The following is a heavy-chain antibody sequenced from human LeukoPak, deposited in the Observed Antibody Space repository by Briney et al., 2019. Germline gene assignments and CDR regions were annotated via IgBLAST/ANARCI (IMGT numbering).Heavy chain of an antibody. Sequence: GGSLRLYCAASGLIFSAYWMNWVRQAPGKGLEWVATISQDGSEKYYVDSVKGRFTISRDNAKNSLYLQMNSLRAEDTAVYFCAREPTYEGLIYWGQGTLVTVSS. J-gene: IGHJ4*02. CDR2: ISQDGSEK. V-gene: IGHV3-7*01. CDR1: GLIFSAYW. CDR3: AREPTYEGLIY. D-gene: IGHD5-12*01.